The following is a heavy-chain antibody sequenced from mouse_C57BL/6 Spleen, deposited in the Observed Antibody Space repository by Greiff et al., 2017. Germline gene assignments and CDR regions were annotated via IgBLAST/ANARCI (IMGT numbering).Heavy chain of an antibody. CDR3: VRQLRLHFDY. CDR1: GFSFNTYA. Sequence: DVKLVESGGGLVQPKGSLKLSCAASGFSFNTYAMNWVRQAPGKGLEWVARIRSKSNNYATYYADSMKDRFTISRDDSESMLYLQMNNLKTEDTAMYYCVRQLRLHFDYWGQGTTRTVSS. D-gene: IGHD3-2*02. J-gene: IGHJ2*01. CDR2: IRSKSNNYAT. V-gene: IGHV10-1*01.